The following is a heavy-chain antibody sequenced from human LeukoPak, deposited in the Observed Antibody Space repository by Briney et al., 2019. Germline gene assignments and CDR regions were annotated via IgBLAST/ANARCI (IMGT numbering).Heavy chain of an antibody. Sequence: PGGPLRLSCAASGFNFKTYGMHWVRQAPGKGLEGVAIIWYDGSNIFYADSVKGRFTISRDNSKSTLYLLMNSLRAEDTAVYFCASGLVGGSFDYWGQGTLVTVFS. CDR1: GFNFKTYG. CDR3: ASGLVGGSFDY. V-gene: IGHV3-33*03. J-gene: IGHJ4*02. D-gene: IGHD3/OR15-3a*01. CDR2: IWYDGSNI.